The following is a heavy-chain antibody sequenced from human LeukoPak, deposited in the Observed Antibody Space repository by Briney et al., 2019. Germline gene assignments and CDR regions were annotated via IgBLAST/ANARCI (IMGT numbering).Heavy chain of an antibody. Sequence: SETLSLTCAVYGGSFSGYYWSWIRQPPGKGLEWIGEINHSGSTNYNPSPKSRVTISVDTSKNQFSLKLSSVTAADTAVYYCARGGRGIAARPYHYYGMDVWGQGTTVTVSS. CDR2: INHSGST. D-gene: IGHD6-6*01. J-gene: IGHJ6*02. CDR1: GGSFSGYY. V-gene: IGHV4-34*01. CDR3: ARGGRGIAARPYHYYGMDV.